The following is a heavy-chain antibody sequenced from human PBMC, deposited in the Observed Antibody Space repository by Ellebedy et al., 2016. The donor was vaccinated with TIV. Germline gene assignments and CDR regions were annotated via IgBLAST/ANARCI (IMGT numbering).Heavy chain of an antibody. CDR1: GFTFSSYA. V-gene: IGHV3-64D*06. CDR2: ISSNGGST. Sequence: GGSLRLSXAASGFTFSSYAMHWVRQAPGKGLEYVSAISSNGGSTYYADSVKGRFTISRDNSKNTLYLQMSSLRAEDTAVYYCVPQDSSGVLGFDPWGQGTLVTVSS. CDR3: VPQDSSGVLGFDP. J-gene: IGHJ5*02. D-gene: IGHD6-19*01.